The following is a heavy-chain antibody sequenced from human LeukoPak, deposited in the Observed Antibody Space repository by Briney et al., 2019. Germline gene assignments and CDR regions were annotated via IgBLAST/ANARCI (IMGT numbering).Heavy chain of an antibody. CDR1: GGTFSSYA. V-gene: IGHV1-69*13. Sequence: ASVKVSCKASGGTFSSYATSWVRQAPGQELEWMGGMIPIFGTANYAQKFQGRVTITADESTSTAYMELSSLRSEDTAVYYCARGSTSYGYNYDFRDYYFDYWGQGTLVTVSS. D-gene: IGHD5-24*01. CDR2: MIPIFGTA. CDR3: ARGSTSYGYNYDFRDYYFDY. J-gene: IGHJ4*02.